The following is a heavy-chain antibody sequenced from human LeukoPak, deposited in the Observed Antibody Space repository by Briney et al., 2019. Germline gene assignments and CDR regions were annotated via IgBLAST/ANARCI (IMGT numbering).Heavy chain of an antibody. J-gene: IGHJ4*02. CDR1: GFSFSSYA. D-gene: IGHD1-7*01. CDR2: ISGSGGSN. V-gene: IGHV3-23*01. CDR3: AKDRNWNYDY. Sequence: GGSLRLSCAAYGFSFSSYAMSWVRQAPGKGLEWVSDISGSGGSNYYAASVKGRFTISGEYSKNTLYMQMNSLRAEDTAVYFCAKDRNWNYDYWGQGTLVTVSS.